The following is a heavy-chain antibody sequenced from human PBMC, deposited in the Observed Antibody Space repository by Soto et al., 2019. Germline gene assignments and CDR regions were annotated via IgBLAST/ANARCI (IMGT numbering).Heavy chain of an antibody. Sequence: QVLLVQSGAEVPRPGASVKVSCKSSGYTFTSYYMHWVRQAPGQGLEWMAMINPSGGRTKYAQIFQSRVTLTRDTSTGTVDMELRSLTSEDTDIYYWARVPSCGGDCYLFDYWGQGTQVTVSS. V-gene: IGHV1-46*01. CDR2: INPSGGRT. D-gene: IGHD2-21*02. CDR1: GYTFTSYY. CDR3: ARVPSCGGDCYLFDY. J-gene: IGHJ4*02.